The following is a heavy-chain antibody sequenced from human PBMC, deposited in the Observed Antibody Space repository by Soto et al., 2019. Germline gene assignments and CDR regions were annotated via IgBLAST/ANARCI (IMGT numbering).Heavy chain of an antibody. CDR3: ARGAATKLGVPNYYGMDV. CDR1: GGSLTNYG. Sequence: QVQLVQSGAEVKKPGSSVKVSCKASGGSLTNYGVSWVRQAPGQGLEWMGGIIPVFGTANYAQKFQGRVTIAADESKSTVFMDVRSLRSEDTAVSYCARGAATKLGVPNYYGMDVWGQGTTVTVSS. CDR2: IIPVFGTA. D-gene: IGHD2-15*01. J-gene: IGHJ6*02. V-gene: IGHV1-69*12.